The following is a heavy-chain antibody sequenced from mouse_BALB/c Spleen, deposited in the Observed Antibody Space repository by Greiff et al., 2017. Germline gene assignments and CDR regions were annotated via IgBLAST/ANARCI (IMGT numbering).Heavy chain of an antibody. CDR3: ARDLITTAYYAMDY. D-gene: IGHD1-2*01. J-gene: IGHJ4*01. V-gene: IGHV7-1*02. CDR2: SRNKANDYTT. Sequence: EVNVVESGGGLVQPGGSLRLSCATSGFTFSDFYMEWVRQPPGKRLEWIAASRNKANDYTTEYSASVKGRFIVSRDTSQSILYLQMNALRAEDTAIYYCARDLITTAYYAMDYWGQGTSVTVSS. CDR1: GFTFSDFY.